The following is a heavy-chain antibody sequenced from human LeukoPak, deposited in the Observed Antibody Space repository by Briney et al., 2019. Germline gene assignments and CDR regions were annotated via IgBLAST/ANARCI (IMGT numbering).Heavy chain of an antibody. D-gene: IGHD2-15*01. CDR1: GASVSDGNYY. CDR3: ARVDCSGGSCYAFDI. Sequence: SETLSLTCSVSGASVSDGNYYWSWIRQPPGKGLEWIGYMFYSESTKYNPSLKSRVTISVDKSKNQFSLHMSSVTAADTAVYYCARVDCSGGSCYAFDIWGQGTMVTVSS. V-gene: IGHV4-61*01. CDR2: MFYSEST. J-gene: IGHJ3*02.